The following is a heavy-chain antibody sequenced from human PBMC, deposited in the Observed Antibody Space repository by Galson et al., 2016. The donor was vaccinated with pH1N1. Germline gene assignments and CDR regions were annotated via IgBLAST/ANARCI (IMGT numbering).Heavy chain of an antibody. Sequence: SLRLSCAASGFTLSSYWMIWVRQAPGKGLEWVANIKQDGSVKYYVDSVKGRFTVSRDNAENSLYLQMNSLRAEDTAIYYCARALWSVHPGTSDHWGQGTLVTVSS. CDR2: IKQDGSVK. CDR3: ARALWSVHPGTSDH. D-gene: IGHD1-1*01. V-gene: IGHV3-7*05. CDR1: GFTLSSYW. J-gene: IGHJ1*01.